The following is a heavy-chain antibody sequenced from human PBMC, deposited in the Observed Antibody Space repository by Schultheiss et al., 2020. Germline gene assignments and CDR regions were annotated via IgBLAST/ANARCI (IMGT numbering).Heavy chain of an antibody. CDR1: GFTFSNAW. V-gene: IGHV3-72*01. CDR2: IRSKANSYAT. Sequence: GGSLRLSCAASGFTFSNAWMSWVRQAPGKGLEWVGRIRSKANSYATAYAASVKGRFTISRDNAKNSLYLQMNSLRAEDTAVYYCASMYSSSLLYFDYWGQGTLVTVSS. J-gene: IGHJ4*02. D-gene: IGHD6-6*01. CDR3: ASMYSSSLLYFDY.